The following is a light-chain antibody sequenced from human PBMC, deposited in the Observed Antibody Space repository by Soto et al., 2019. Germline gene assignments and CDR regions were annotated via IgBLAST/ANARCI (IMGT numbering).Light chain of an antibody. CDR1: QSVSSY. J-gene: IGKJ2*01. CDR2: GAS. Sequence: EIVLTQSPATLSLSPGERATLSCRASQSVSSYLAWYQQKPGQAPRLLIYGASNMDTDVPARFSGSGSGTDFTLTISSLESEDFAVYYCQQRGNWPRTFGQGTRLEIK. CDR3: QQRGNWPRT. V-gene: IGKV3-11*01.